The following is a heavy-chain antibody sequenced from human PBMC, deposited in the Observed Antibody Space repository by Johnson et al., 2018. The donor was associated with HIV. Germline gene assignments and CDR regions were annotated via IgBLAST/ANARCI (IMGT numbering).Heavy chain of an antibody. CDR1: GFTFNNAW. V-gene: IGHV3-15*05. J-gene: IGHJ3*02. CDR2: IKSKTAGGAT. Sequence: VQLVESGGGLVKPGRSLRLSCAASGFTFNNAWMSWVRQAPGQGLEWVGHIKSKTAGGATDYPAPVKDRFPISRDNAKNSLYVQMNSLRAEDTALYYCARGGAYCGGDCYHAFDIWGQGTMVTVSS. D-gene: IGHD2-21*02. CDR3: ARGGAYCGGDCYHAFDI.